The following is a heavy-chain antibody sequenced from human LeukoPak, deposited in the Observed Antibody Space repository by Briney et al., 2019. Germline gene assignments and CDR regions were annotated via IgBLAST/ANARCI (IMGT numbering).Heavy chain of an antibody. CDR2: IFYTGTT. CDR3: ARHDVVPVIRRGFDF. V-gene: IGHV4-59*08. D-gene: IGHD2-21*02. J-gene: IGHJ4*02. CDR1: GGSVSGYY. Sequence: SETLSRTCTVSGGSVSGYYWSWIRQSPGKGLEWIGYIFYTGTTLYSPSLRDRVTMSVDTSENQFSLKLSSVTAADTAMYYCARHDVVPVIRRGFDFWGQGTLVTVSS.